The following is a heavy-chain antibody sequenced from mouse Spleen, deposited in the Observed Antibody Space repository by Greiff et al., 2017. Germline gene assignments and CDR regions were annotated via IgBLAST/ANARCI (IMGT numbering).Heavy chain of an antibody. Sequence: VQVVESGAELARPGASVKMSCKASGYTFTSYTMHWVKQRPGQGLEWIGYINPSSGYTKYNQKFKDKATLTADKSSSTAYMQLSSLTSEDSAVYYCARKDYYGDFDYWGQGTTLTVSS. V-gene: IGHV1-4*01. CDR2: INPSSGYT. J-gene: IGHJ2*01. CDR3: ARKDYYGDFDY. CDR1: GYTFTSYT. D-gene: IGHD1-1*01.